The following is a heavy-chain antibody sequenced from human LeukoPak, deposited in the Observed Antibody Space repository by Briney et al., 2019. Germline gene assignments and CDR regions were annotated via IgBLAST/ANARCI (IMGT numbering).Heavy chain of an antibody. D-gene: IGHD5-18*01. J-gene: IGHJ4*02. CDR1: GYSFISYW. Sequence: GESLKISCKGSGYSFISYWIAWVRQMPGKGLEWMGIIYPGDSDTRYSPSFQGQVTISADKSISTAYLQWSSLKASDTAIYYCARADGDTYGKIDYWGQGTLVTVSS. CDR3: ARADGDTYGKIDY. CDR2: IYPGDSDT. V-gene: IGHV5-51*01.